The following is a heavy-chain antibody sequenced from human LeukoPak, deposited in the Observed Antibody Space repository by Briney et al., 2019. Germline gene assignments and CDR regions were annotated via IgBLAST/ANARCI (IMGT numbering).Heavy chain of an antibody. Sequence: PGGSLRLSCAASGFTFSSHAMSGVRQAPGKRLERVSGISGSGADTYYTDSVKGRFTISRDNFKNTVYLQVNSLRAGDTAVYYCAREGTSGYFDYWGQGTLVTVSS. V-gene: IGHV3-23*01. CDR2: ISGSGADT. CDR1: GFTFSSHA. D-gene: IGHD3-10*01. J-gene: IGHJ4*02. CDR3: AREGTSGYFDY.